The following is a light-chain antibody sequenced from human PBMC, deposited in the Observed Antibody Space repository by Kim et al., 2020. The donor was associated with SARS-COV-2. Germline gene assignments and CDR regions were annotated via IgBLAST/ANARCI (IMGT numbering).Light chain of an antibody. CDR2: RDS. J-gene: IGLJ3*02. CDR3: QVWDSNWV. Sequence: VSVARGQTARITCGGTNIGSKNVHWYQQKPGQAPVLVIYRDSDRPSGIPERFSGSNSGNTATLTISRAQAGDEADFYCQVWDSNWVFGGGTQLTVL. V-gene: IGLV3-9*01. CDR1: NIGSKN.